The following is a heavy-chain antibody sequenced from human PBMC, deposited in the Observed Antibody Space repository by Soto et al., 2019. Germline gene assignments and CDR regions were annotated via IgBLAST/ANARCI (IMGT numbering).Heavy chain of an antibody. V-gene: IGHV3-30*18. Sequence: GGSLRLSCAASGFTISSYGMHWVRQAPGKRLEWVAVISYDGSNKYYADSVKGRFTISRDNSKNTPYLQMNGLRAEDTAVYYCAKDTLIAVAGTGLRRYYGMDVLGQGTTVTGSS. CDR3: AKDTLIAVAGTGLRRYYGMDV. CDR1: GFTISSYG. J-gene: IGHJ6*02. CDR2: ISYDGSNK. D-gene: IGHD6-19*01.